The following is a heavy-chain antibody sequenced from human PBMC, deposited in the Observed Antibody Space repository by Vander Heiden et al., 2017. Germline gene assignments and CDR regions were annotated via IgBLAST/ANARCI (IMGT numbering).Heavy chain of an antibody. Sequence: EVQLVESGGGLVQPGRSLRLSCAASGFTFDDYAMHWVRQAPGKGAEWVSGISWKSGSIGYADSVKGRFTISRDNAKNSLYLQMNSLRAEDTALYYCAKETVYSSSSPYYYGMDVWGQGTTVTVSS. CDR2: ISWKSGSI. V-gene: IGHV3-9*01. CDR1: GFTFDDYA. D-gene: IGHD6-6*01. CDR3: AKETVYSSSSPYYYGMDV. J-gene: IGHJ6*02.